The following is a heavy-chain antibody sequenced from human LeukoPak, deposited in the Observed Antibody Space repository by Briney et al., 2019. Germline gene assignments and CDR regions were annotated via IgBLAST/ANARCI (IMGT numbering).Heavy chain of an antibody. V-gene: IGHV1-69*05. CDR1: GYTFTSYG. CDR3: ARGVPGSRITIFGVPLEYFDY. Sequence: ASVKVSCKASGYTFTSYGISWVRQAPGQGLEWMGGIIPIFGTANYAQKFQGRVTITTDESTSTAYMELSSLRSEDTAVYYCARGVPGSRITIFGVPLEYFDYWGQGTLVTVSS. D-gene: IGHD3-3*01. CDR2: IIPIFGTA. J-gene: IGHJ4*02.